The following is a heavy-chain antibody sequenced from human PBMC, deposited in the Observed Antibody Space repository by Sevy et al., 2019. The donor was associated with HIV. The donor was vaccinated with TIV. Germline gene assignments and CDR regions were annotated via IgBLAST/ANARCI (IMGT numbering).Heavy chain of an antibody. J-gene: IGHJ4*02. CDR3: ARHGGIAVATLDY. V-gene: IGHV4-39*01. CDR2: IYYSGST. Sequence: SETLSLTCTVSGGSISSSTYYWCWIRQPPGKGLEWIASIYYSGSTYYNVSLESRVTISVDMSKNQFSLRLSSVTAADTAVYYCARHGGIAVATLDYWGQGTLVTVSS. D-gene: IGHD6-19*01. CDR1: GGSISSSTYY.